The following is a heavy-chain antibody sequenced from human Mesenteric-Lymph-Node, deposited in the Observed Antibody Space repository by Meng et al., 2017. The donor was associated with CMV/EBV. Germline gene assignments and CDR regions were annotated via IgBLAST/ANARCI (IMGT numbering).Heavy chain of an antibody. CDR1: GFIFSGFD. CDR2: IGSVGDT. D-gene: IGHD5-12*01. J-gene: IGHJ4*02. CDR3: ARVVAGYSGYDPFDY. Sequence: ASGFIFSGFDMHWVRQRKGNGLEWVSSIGSVGDTYYSGAVQGRFTISRENAKNSLYLQMNSLRAEDTAVYYCARVVAGYSGYDPFDYWGQGTLVTVSS. V-gene: IGHV3-13*01.